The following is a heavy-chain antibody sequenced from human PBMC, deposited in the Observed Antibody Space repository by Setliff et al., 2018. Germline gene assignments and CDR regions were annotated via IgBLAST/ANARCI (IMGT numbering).Heavy chain of an antibody. V-gene: IGHV1-2*02. CDR1: GYTFTGYY. D-gene: IGHD5-18*01. CDR3: ATFRGYTYGYDY. CDR2: INPNNGDT. Sequence: ASVKVSCKASGYTFTGYYFHWVRQAPGQGLEWMGWINPNNGDTKSAQKFQGRLTMTRDTSISTAYMELRSLGSDDTAVYYCATFRGYTYGYDYWGQGTLVTVSS. J-gene: IGHJ4*02.